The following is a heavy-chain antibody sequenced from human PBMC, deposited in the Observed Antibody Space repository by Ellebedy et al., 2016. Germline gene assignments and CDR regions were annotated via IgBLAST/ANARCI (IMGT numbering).Heavy chain of an antibody. CDR3: AGAGGGPSTHNIYYYCMDV. D-gene: IGHD1-1*01. CDR1: GFTFRSYA. CDR2: ISGSGGST. J-gene: IGHJ6*03. V-gene: IGHV3-23*01. Sequence: GGSLRLXXAASGFTFRSYAMSWVRQAPGKGLEWVSTISGSGGSTFYADSVKGRFTISRDNSKNTLYLQMNRLRAEDTAVYYCAGAGGGPSTHNIYYYCMDVWGKGTTVTVSS.